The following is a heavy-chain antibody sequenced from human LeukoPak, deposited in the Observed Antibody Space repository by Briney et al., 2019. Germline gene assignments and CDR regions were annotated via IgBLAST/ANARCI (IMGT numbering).Heavy chain of an antibody. D-gene: IGHD2-2*01. V-gene: IGHV3-30*02. CDR3: AKGPRWGQYCSSTGCYHYYMDV. CDR2: IRYDGSNK. Sequence: GGSLRLSCAASGFTFSSYGMHWVRQAPGKGLEWVAFIRYDGSNKYYADSVKGRFTISRDNSKNTLYLQMNSLRAEGTAIYYCAKGPRWGQYCSSTGCYHYYMDVWGKGTTVTVSS. J-gene: IGHJ6*03. CDR1: GFTFSSYG.